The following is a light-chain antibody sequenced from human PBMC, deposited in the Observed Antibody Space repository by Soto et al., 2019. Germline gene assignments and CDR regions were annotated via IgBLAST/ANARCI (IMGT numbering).Light chain of an antibody. CDR3: HQYNHWWT. V-gene: IGKV3-15*01. CDR2: GAS. J-gene: IGKJ1*01. Sequence: EMVMTQSPATLSVSPGARATLSCRTSQSVSNNLAWYQHKPGQAPRLLIYGASTRATGIPGRFSGSGSGTEFTLTISSLQSEDFAVYYCHQYNHWWTFGRGTKVDIK. CDR1: QSVSNN.